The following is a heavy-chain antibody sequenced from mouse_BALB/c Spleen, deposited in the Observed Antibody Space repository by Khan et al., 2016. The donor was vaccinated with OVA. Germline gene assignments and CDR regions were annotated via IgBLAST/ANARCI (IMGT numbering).Heavy chain of an antibody. CDR2: INTYTGEP. J-gene: IGHJ4*01. V-gene: IGHV9-3-1*01. CDR3: ANSPYCTDTMTY. CDR1: GYTFTSFG. Sequence: QIQLMQSGPGLKKPGETVTISCKASGYTFTSFGMNWWKQDPGKGLEWMGWINTYTGEPTYADDFKGRFAFSLETSASTASLQFNTLNNEDTTTYSAANSPYCTDTMTYWGQGTTVTVSS.